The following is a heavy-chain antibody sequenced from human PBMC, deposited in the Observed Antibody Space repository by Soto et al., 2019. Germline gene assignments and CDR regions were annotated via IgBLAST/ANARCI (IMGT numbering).Heavy chain of an antibody. J-gene: IGHJ6*02. CDR2: IYPGDSDT. CDR3: ARDSRYCISTSCPFVPPYYYYYGMDV. D-gene: IGHD2-2*01. Sequence: GESLKISCKGSGYSFTSYWIGWVRQMPGKGLEWMGIIYPGDSDTRYSPSFQGQVTITADESTSTAYMELSSLRSEDTAVYYCARDSRYCISTSCPFVPPYYYYYGMDVWGQGTTVTVSS. V-gene: IGHV5-51*01. CDR1: GYSFTSYW.